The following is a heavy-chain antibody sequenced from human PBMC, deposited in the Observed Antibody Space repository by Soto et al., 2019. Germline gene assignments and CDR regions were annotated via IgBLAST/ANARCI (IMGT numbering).Heavy chain of an antibody. CDR1: GFTFSSYG. CDR2: ISYDGSNK. Sequence: QVQLVESGGGVVQPGRSLRLSCAASGFTFSSYGMHWVRQAPGKGLEWVAVISYDGSNKYYADSVKGRFTISRDNSKNTLYLQMNSLRAEDTAVYYCAKDYGAFDIWCQGTMVTVSS. D-gene: IGHD3-10*01. V-gene: IGHV3-30*18. CDR3: AKDYGAFDI. J-gene: IGHJ3*02.